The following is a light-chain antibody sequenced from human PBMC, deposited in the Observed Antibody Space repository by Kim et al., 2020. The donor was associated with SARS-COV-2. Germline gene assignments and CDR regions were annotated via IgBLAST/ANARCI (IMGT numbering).Light chain of an antibody. Sequence: PGQATTIPWSGAKLGDKYACWFQQKPGQSPLLVIYQDSKRPSGIPARFSGSNSGNKATLTISGTQAMDEADYYCQAWDSSTVVFGGGTQLTVL. CDR3: QAWDSSTVV. V-gene: IGLV3-1*01. CDR2: QDS. CDR1: KLGDKY. J-gene: IGLJ2*01.